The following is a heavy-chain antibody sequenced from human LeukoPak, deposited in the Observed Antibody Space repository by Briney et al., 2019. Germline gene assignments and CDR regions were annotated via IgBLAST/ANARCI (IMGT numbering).Heavy chain of an antibody. V-gene: IGHV1-69*13. Sequence: SVKVPCKASGYTFTSYYMHWVRQAPGQGLEWMGGIIPIFGTANYAQKFQGRVTITADESTSTAYMELSSLRSEDTAVYYCARMSGYCSGGSCYGGTWIDPWGQGTLVTVSS. CDR1: GYTFTSYY. D-gene: IGHD2-15*01. J-gene: IGHJ5*02. CDR3: ARMSGYCSGGSCYGGTWIDP. CDR2: IIPIFGTA.